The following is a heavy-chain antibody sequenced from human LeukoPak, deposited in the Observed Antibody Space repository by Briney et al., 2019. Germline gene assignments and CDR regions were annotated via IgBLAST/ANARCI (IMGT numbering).Heavy chain of an antibody. Sequence: SQTLSLTCGISGDSVSSKNGAWNWIRQSPSRGLEWVGRTYYRSKWYDDYATSLQGRISISPDTSKNQFSLHLYSVTPEDTAVYSCAGDVGTTGWYTFDYWGQGILVTVSS. CDR2: TYYRSKWYD. D-gene: IGHD6-19*01. CDR3: AGDVGTTGWYTFDY. CDR1: GDSVSSKNGA. V-gene: IGHV6-1*01. J-gene: IGHJ4*02.